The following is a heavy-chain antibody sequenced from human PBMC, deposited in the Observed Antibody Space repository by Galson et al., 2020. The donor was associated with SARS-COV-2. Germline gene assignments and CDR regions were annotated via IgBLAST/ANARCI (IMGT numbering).Heavy chain of an antibody. Sequence: QTGGPLRLSCAASGFTFSSYAMHWVRQAPGKGLEWVPVIPSDGSNKYYADSVKGRFTISRDNSKNTLYLQMNSLRAEDTPVYYCARDGGSWFDPWGQGTLVTVSS. V-gene: IGHV3-30-3*01. D-gene: IGHD3-16*01. J-gene: IGHJ5*02. CDR1: GFTFSSYA. CDR2: IPSDGSNK. CDR3: ARDGGSWFDP.